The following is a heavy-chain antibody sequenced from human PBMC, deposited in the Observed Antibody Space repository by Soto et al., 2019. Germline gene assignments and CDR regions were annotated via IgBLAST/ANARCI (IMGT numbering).Heavy chain of an antibody. V-gene: IGHV3-43D*03. CDR2: ISWDGGST. CDR1: GFTFDDYA. CDR3: AKDALVDFWSGYYDY. J-gene: IGHJ4*02. D-gene: IGHD3-3*01. Sequence: GGSLRLSCAASGFTFDDYAMHWVRQAPGKGLEWVSLISWDGGSTYYADSVKGRFTISRDNSKNSLYLQMNSLRAEDTALYYCAKDALVDFWSGYYDYWGQGTLVTVSS.